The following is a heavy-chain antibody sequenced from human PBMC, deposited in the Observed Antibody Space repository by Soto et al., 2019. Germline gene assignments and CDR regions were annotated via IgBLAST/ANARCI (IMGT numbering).Heavy chain of an antibody. J-gene: IGHJ4*02. Sequence: EVQLVESGGGLVQPGGSLKLSCVASGFSFSGSAMHWVRQASGKGLEWVGRIRSKTYNYATSYAASVKGRFTISRDDSKNTAYLQMNSLKTEDTAVYYGLGDLDYWGQGTLVTVSS. CDR1: GFSFSGSA. CDR3: LGDLDY. V-gene: IGHV3-73*02. D-gene: IGHD3-16*01. CDR2: IRSKTYNYAT.